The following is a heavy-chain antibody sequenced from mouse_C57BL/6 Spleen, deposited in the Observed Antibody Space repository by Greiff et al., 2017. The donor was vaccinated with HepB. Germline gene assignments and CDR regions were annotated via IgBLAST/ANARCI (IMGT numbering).Heavy chain of an antibody. CDR3: ARRGEDY. V-gene: IGHV1-69*01. CDR2: IDPSDSYT. CDR1: GYTFTSYW. Sequence: VQLQQPGAELVMPGASVKLSCKASGYTFTSYWMHWVKQRPGQGLEWIGEIDPSDSYTNYNQKFKGKSTLTVDKSASTAYMQLSSLTSEDSAVYYCARRGEDYWGQGTTLTVSS. J-gene: IGHJ2*01.